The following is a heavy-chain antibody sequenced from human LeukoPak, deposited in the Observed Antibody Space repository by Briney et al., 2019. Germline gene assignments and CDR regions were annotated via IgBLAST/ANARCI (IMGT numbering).Heavy chain of an antibody. CDR3: ANTGGTTGVDY. J-gene: IGHJ4*02. CDR2: ISGSGGST. Sequence: GGSLRLSCAASGFTFSSYAMSWVRQAPGKGLEWVSAISGSGGSTYYAGSVKGRFTISRDNSKNTLYLQMDSLRAEDTAVYYCANTGGTTGVDYWGQGTLVTVSS. D-gene: IGHD1-1*01. V-gene: IGHV3-23*01. CDR1: GFTFSSYA.